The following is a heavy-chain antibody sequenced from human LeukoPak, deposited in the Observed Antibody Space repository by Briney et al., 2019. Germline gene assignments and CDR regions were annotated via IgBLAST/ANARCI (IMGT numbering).Heavy chain of an antibody. D-gene: IGHD3-22*01. CDR1: GDSISSYY. CDR2: TYYSGST. Sequence: SETLSLTCTVSGDSISSYYWSWIRQPPGKGLEWIGYTYYSGSTTYSPSLRSRVTISVDPSKNQFSLKLSSVTAADTAVYYCATYDSNTYTFDYWGQGTLVTVSS. CDR3: ATYDSNTYTFDY. J-gene: IGHJ4*02. V-gene: IGHV4-59*01.